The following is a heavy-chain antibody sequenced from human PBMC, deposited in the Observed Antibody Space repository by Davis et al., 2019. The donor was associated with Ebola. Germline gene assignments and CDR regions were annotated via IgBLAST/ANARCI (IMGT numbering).Heavy chain of an antibody. CDR3: ARPRAVAGTTNWFDP. Sequence: PGGSLRLSCAASGFTFSSYWTHWVRHAPGKGLVWVSRINSDGSSTSYADSVKGRFTISRDNAKNTLYLQMNSLRAEETAVYYCARPRAVAGTTNWFDPWGQGTLVTVSS. J-gene: IGHJ5*02. V-gene: IGHV3-74*01. CDR1: GFTFSSYW. D-gene: IGHD6-19*01. CDR2: INSDGSST.